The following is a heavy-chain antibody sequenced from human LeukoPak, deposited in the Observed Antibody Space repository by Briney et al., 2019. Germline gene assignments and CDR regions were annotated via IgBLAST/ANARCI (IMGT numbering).Heavy chain of an antibody. CDR3: ARGITIFGVVIHRWFDP. J-gene: IGHJ5*02. Sequence: SETLSLTCTVSGGSISSYYWSWIRQPPGKGLEWIGYIYTSGSTYYNPSLKSRVTISVDTSKNQFSLKLSSVTAADTAVYYSARGITIFGVVIHRWFDPWGQGTLVTVSS. D-gene: IGHD3-3*01. V-gene: IGHV4-4*09. CDR1: GGSISSYY. CDR2: IYTSGST.